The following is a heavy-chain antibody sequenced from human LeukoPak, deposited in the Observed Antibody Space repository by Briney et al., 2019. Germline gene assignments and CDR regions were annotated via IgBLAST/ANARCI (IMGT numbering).Heavy chain of an antibody. J-gene: IGHJ4*02. D-gene: IGHD2-21*01. V-gene: IGHV4-34*01. CDR1: GGSFIGFH. Sequence: PSETLSLTCAVYGGSFIGFHWNWIRQPPGKGLEWIGDINHSGSTNYNPSLKSRVTISVDTSKNQFSLKLSSVTAADTAVYYCAREHKLSVPTSSFWGQGTLVTVSS. CDR3: AREHKLSVPTSSF. CDR2: INHSGST.